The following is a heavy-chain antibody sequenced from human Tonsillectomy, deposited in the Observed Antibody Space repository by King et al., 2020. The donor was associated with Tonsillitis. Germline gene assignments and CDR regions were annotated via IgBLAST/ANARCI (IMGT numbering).Heavy chain of an antibody. CDR3: ARVGLITIFGVDIPGRYFYY. CDR2: ISGSGSTI. CDR1: GFTFTNYE. V-gene: IGHV3-48*03. J-gene: IGHJ4*02. Sequence: QLVQSGGGLVQPGGSLRLSCAVSGFTFTNYEMNWVRQAPGKGLEWVSYISGSGSTIYYADSVRGRFTISRDDAKNSLYLQMDSLRAEDTALYYCARVGLITIFGVDIPGRYFYYWGQGTLVTVYS. D-gene: IGHD3-3*01.